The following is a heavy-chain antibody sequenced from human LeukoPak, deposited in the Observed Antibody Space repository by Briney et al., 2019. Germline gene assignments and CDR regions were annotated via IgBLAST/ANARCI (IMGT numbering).Heavy chain of an antibody. CDR3: ARGPYYGDYSC. CDR1: GYTFTGSY. V-gene: IGHV1-2*02. Sequence: ASVKVSCKASGYTFTGSYLHWLRQAPGQGLEWMGWINPKSGDTSFGQKFRGRVTMTRDTSISTGYLELSRLRSDDTAVYYCARGPYYGDYSCWGQGTLVTVSS. J-gene: IGHJ4*02. CDR2: INPKSGDT. D-gene: IGHD4-17*01.